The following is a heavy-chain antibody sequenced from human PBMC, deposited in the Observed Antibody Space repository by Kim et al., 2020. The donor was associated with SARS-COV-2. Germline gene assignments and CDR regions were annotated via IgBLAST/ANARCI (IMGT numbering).Heavy chain of an antibody. Sequence: SETLSLTCAVYGGSFSGYYWSWIRQPPGKGLEWIGEINHSGSTNYNPSLKSRVTISVDTSKNQFSLKLSSLTAADTAVYYGALGGWELPHDYWCQGTLFT. J-gene: IGHJ4*02. V-gene: IGHV4-34*01. CDR2: INHSGST. D-gene: IGHD1-26*01. CDR3: ALGGWELPHDY. CDR1: GGSFSGYY.